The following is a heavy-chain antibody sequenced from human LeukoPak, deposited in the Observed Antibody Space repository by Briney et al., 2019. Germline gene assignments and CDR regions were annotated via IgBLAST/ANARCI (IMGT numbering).Heavy chain of an antibody. CDR2: IYYSGST. J-gene: IGHJ6*03. D-gene: IGHD6-6*01. Sequence: SETLSLTCTVSGGSISSYYWSWIRQPPGKGLEWIGYIYYSGSTNYNPSLKSRVTISVDTSKNQFSLRLTSVTAADTAVYYCARAPSSAYYYYYMDVWGKGTTVTISS. CDR3: ARAPSSAYYYYYMDV. V-gene: IGHV4-59*01. CDR1: GGSISSYY.